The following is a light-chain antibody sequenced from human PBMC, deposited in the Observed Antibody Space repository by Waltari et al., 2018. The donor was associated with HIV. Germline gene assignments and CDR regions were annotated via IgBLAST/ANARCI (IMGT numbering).Light chain of an antibody. J-gene: IGLJ1*01. CDR1: NSNIGRNY. Sequence: QSGLTQPPSLSGTPGQRLTIPCSGNNSNIGRNYVFWYRQVPGTAPSLLVYRNDPRPSGVFDRFSGSRSVASASWVIGGVRVEDEADYYCASCDDGLSGHVFGGGTTVSV. V-gene: IGLV1-47*01. CDR3: ASCDDGLSGHV. CDR2: RND.